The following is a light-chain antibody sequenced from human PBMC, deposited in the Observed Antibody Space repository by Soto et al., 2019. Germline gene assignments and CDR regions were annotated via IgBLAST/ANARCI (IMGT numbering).Light chain of an antibody. V-gene: IGLV2-11*01. Sequence: QSALTQPRSVSGSPGQSVTISCTGTSSDVGTYNFVSWYQQHPGKAPKFMIYDVTKRPSGVPDRFSGSKSGNTASLTISGLQAEDDADYYCCSYVGSYTSYVFGTGTKLNV. CDR3: CSYVGSYTSYV. J-gene: IGLJ1*01. CDR2: DVT. CDR1: SSDVGTYNF.